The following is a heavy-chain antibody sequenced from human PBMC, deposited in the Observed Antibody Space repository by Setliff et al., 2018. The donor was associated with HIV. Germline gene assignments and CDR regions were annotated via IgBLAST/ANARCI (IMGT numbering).Heavy chain of an antibody. CDR2: ISYDGSNK. D-gene: IGHD6-13*01. J-gene: IGHJ3*01. V-gene: IGHV3-30*04. CDR3: AKGGLNWGIGEGFDV. CDR1: GFTFSSYA. Sequence: PGGSLRLSCAASGFTFSSYAMHWVRQAPGKGLEWVAVISYDGSNKYYADSVKGRFTISRDNSKNTLYLQMNSLRAEDTAAYYCAKGGLNWGIGEGFDVWGQGTMVTVSS.